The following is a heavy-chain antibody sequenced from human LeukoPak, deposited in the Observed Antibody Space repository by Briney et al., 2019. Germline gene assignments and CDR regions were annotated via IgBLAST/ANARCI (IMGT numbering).Heavy chain of an antibody. CDR3: AKDRGRYYDSSGYYWGYYFDS. CDR1: GFTFSSYV. Sequence: GGSLRLSCAASGFTFSSYVVNWVRQAPGKGLEWVSSISGSGGSTFYADSVKGRFTISRDNSKNTLYLQMSSLRAEDTAVYYCAKDRGRYYDSSGYYWGYYFDSWGQGILVTVST. V-gene: IGHV3-23*01. J-gene: IGHJ4*02. CDR2: ISGSGGST. D-gene: IGHD3-22*01.